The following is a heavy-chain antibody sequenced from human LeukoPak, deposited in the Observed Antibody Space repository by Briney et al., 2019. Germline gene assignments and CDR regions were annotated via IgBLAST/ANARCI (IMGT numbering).Heavy chain of an antibody. CDR3: ARYASGSYYWFDP. V-gene: IGHV4-39*01. D-gene: IGHD3-10*01. CDR1: GGSISSTSYH. J-gene: IGHJ5*02. CDR2: VYYTGSA. Sequence: SETLSLTCTVSGGSISSTSYHWAWIRQPPGKGLEWIATVYYTGSAYYNPSLKSRGTISVDTSKSQFSLKLSSVTTADTALYCARYASGSYYWFDPWGQGTLVTVSS.